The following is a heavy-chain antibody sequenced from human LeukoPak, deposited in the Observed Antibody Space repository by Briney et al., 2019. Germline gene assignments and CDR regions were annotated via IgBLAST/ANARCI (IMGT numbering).Heavy chain of an antibody. J-gene: IGHJ4*02. CDR1: GGSISSYY. CDR2: IYTSGST. Sequence: LETLSLTCTVSGGSISSYYWSWIRQPAGKGLEWIGRIYTSGSTNYNPSLKSRVTISVDTSKNQFSLRLNSVTAADTAVYYCARDSTQYYYDSSGYYWGQGTLVTVSS. D-gene: IGHD3-22*01. V-gene: IGHV4-4*07. CDR3: ARDSTQYYYDSSGYY.